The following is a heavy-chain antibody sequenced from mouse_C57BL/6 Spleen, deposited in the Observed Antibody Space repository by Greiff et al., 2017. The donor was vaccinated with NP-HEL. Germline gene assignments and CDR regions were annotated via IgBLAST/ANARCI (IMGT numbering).Heavy chain of an antibody. CDR3: AREGYAMDY. Sequence: VQLQQSGPELVKPGASVKISCKASGYTFSSSWMNWVKQRPGKGLEWIGRIYPGDGDTNYNGKFKGKATLTADKSSSTAYMQLSSLTSEDSAVYFGAREGYAMDYWGQGTSVTVSS. CDR2: IYPGDGDT. J-gene: IGHJ4*01. CDR1: GYTFSSSW. V-gene: IGHV1-82*01.